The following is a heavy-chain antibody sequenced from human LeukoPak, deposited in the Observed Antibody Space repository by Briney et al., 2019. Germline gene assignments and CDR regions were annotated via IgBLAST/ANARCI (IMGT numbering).Heavy chain of an antibody. CDR1: GYTFTGYY. Sequence: ASVKVSCKASGYTFTGYYMHWVRQAPGQGLEWMGRINPNSGGTNYAQKFQGRVTMTRDTSISTAYMELSRLRSDDTAVYYCARVIELSRIVGAPSPPGYWGQGTLVTVSS. D-gene: IGHD1-26*01. V-gene: IGHV1-2*06. J-gene: IGHJ4*02. CDR2: INPNSGGT. CDR3: ARVIELSRIVGAPSPPGY.